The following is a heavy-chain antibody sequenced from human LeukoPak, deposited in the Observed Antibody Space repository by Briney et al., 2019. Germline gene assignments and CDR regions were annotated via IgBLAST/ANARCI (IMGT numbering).Heavy chain of an antibody. D-gene: IGHD3-10*01. V-gene: IGHV3-7*01. J-gene: IGHJ4*02. Sequence: QPGGSLRLSCAASGFTLSSYWMSWVRQAPGKGLEWVANIKQDGSEKYYVDSVKGRFTISRDNAKNSLYLQMNSLRAEDTAVYYCARDPPRGRFPDYWGQGTLVTVSS. CDR1: GFTLSSYW. CDR2: IKQDGSEK. CDR3: ARDPPRGRFPDY.